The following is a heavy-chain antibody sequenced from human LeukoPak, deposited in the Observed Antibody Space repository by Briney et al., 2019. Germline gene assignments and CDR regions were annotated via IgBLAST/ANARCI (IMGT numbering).Heavy chain of an antibody. D-gene: IGHD3-9*01. CDR3: STQTYYDILTGSHGAFDI. V-gene: IGHV4-59*01. Sequence: PSETLSXXXXXXXGXXSSYYWSWIRQPPGKGLEWIGYIYYSGRTNHNPSLKSRVTISVDTSKNQFSLKLSSVTAADTAVYYCSTQTYYDILTGSHGAFDIWGQGTMVTVSS. CDR2: IYYSGRT. CDR1: XGXXSSYY. J-gene: IGHJ3*02.